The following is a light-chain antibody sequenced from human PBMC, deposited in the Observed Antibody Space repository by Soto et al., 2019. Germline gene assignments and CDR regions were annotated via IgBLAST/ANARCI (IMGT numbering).Light chain of an antibody. V-gene: IGKV3-11*01. CDR3: QQYYDWPIT. CDR1: QSIRTS. Sequence: EVVLTQSPATLSFSPGERATLSCRASQSIRTSLAWYQQKPGQAPRLVIFDASNRANGVPARFGGSGSGTDFTLTISRLEPEDFAVYYCQQYYDWPITFGQGTRLEIK. CDR2: DAS. J-gene: IGKJ5*01.